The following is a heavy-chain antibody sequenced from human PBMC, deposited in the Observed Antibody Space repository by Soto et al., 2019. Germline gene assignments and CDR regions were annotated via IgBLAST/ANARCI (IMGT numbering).Heavy chain of an antibody. CDR2: INPNSGGT. CDR1: GYTFTAYH. J-gene: IGHJ5*02. D-gene: IGHD3-22*01. CDR3: ARGDFDSSANYYAGWFDP. Sequence: QVRLVQSGAEVKEPGDSVRVSCEASGYTFTAYHIHWVRQAPGQGLEWMGWINPNSGGTKYAQKFQGRVTMTNDTSISTAYMELSRLGSDDTAVYYCARGDFDSSANYYAGWFDPWGQGTLVTVSS. V-gene: IGHV1-2*02.